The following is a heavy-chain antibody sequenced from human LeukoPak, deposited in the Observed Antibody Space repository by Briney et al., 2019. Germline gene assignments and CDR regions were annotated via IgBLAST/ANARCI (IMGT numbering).Heavy chain of an antibody. CDR3: GRGVGYSFDY. D-gene: IGHD5-18*01. CDR1: GFTFSTYD. Sequence: GGSLRLSCAASGFTFSTYDMHWVRQTTGKGLEWVSAIGTAGDTYYPGSVRGRFTISRENAKNFLYLQMNSLGAGDTAVYYCGRGVGYSFDYWGQGTLVTVSS. J-gene: IGHJ4*02. V-gene: IGHV3-13*01. CDR2: IGTAGDT.